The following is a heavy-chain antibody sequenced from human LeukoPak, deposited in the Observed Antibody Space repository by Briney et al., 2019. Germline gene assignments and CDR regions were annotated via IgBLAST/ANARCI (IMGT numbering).Heavy chain of an antibody. CDR2: INPNSGGT. V-gene: IGHV1-2*02. D-gene: IGHD3-16*01. CDR1: GYTFTGCY. J-gene: IGHJ6*02. Sequence: ASVKVSCKASGYTFTGCYMHWVRQAPGQGLEWMGWINPNSGGTNYAQKFQGRVTMTRDTSISTAYMELSRLRSDDTAVYYCARDLADYGYYYYYYGMDVWGQGTTVTVSS. CDR3: ARDLADYGYYYYYYGMDV.